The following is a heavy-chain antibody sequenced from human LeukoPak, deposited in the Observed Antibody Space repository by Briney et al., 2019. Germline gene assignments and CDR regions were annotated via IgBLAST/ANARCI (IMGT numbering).Heavy chain of an antibody. D-gene: IGHD2-8*01. CDR2: INPNSGGT. Sequence: ASVTVSFKASGYTFTGYYMHWVRQAPGQGLEWMGWINPNSGGTNYAQKFQGRVTMTRDTSISTAYMELSRLRSDDTAVYYCARDPRLMSEFDPWGQGTLVTVSS. J-gene: IGHJ5*02. V-gene: IGHV1-2*02. CDR3: ARDPRLMSEFDP. CDR1: GYTFTGYY.